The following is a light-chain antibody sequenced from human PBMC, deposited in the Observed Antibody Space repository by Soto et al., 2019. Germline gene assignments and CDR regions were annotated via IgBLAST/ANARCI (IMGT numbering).Light chain of an antibody. V-gene: IGKV3-15*01. CDR2: DAS. J-gene: IGKJ4*01. Sequence: EIVMTQSPATLSVSPGEGATLSCRASQSVSSNLAWYQQKPGQPPRLLIYDASTWATGIPARFDGSGSGTEFTLTISSLQSEDFAVYYCQQYNKWPLTFGGGTRVEIK. CDR1: QSVSSN. CDR3: QQYNKWPLT.